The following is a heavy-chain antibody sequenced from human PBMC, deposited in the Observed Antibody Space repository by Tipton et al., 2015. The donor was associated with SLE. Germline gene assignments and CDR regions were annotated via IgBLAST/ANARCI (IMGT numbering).Heavy chain of an antibody. Sequence: QLVQSGAEVKPSETLSLTCAVYGGSFSGYYWSWIRQPPGKGLEWIGEINHSGSTNYNPSPKSRVTISVDTSKNQFSLKLSSVTAADTAVYYCARDEAAAGNEHWGQGTLVTVSS. CDR2: INHSGST. V-gene: IGHV4-34*01. J-gene: IGHJ1*01. CDR1: GGSFSGYY. D-gene: IGHD6-13*01. CDR3: ARDEAAAGNEH.